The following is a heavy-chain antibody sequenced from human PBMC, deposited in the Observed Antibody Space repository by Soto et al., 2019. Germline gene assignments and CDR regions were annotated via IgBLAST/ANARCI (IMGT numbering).Heavy chain of an antibody. CDR2: INSDGSST. J-gene: IGHJ6*02. Sequence: GGSLRLSCAVPGSTFSNDWMHWVRQAPGKGLVWVSHINSDGSSTNYADFVKGRFTIARDNAKNTVYLQMNSLRAEDTAVYYCARDRSYSLDVWGQGTTVTVSS. CDR1: GSTFSNDW. V-gene: IGHV3-74*01. CDR3: ARDRSYSLDV.